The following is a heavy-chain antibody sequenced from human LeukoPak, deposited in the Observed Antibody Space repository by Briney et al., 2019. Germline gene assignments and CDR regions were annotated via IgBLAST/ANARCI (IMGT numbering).Heavy chain of an antibody. J-gene: IGHJ6*02. V-gene: IGHV3-30-3*01. CDR2: ISYDGSNK. D-gene: IGHD3-10*01. CDR1: GFTFSSYA. CDR3: ATIYVSGAPKARGRAYYYSVMDV. Sequence: GRSLRLSCAASGFTFSSYAMHWVRQAPGKGLEWVAVISYDGSNKYYADSVKGRFTISRDNSKNTLYLQMNSLRAEDTAVYYRATIYVSGAPKARGRAYYYSVMDVWGQGTRVTVSS.